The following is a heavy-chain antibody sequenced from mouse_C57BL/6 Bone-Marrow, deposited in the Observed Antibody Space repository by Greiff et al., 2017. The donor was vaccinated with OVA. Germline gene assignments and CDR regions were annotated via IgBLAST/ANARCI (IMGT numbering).Heavy chain of an antibody. CDR3: ARARSTRVAMDY. V-gene: IGHV3-8*01. D-gene: IGHD2-4*01. J-gene: IGHJ4*01. Sequence: EVMLVESGPGLAKPSQTLSLTCSVTGYSITSDYWNWIRKFPGNKLEYMGYISYSGSTYYNPSLNSRISITRDTTKNQYYLQLNSVTTKDTDTYDCARARSTRVAMDYWGQGTSVTVSS. CDR2: ISYSGST. CDR1: GYSITSDY.